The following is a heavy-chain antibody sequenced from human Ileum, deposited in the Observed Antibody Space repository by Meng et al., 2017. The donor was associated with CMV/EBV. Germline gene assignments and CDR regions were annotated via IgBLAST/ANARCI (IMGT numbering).Heavy chain of an antibody. Sequence: SGFTISTYSINWVRQTPGKGLEWVSSISSGSNYIYYADSVKGRFTVSRDNAKNSLHLQINSLRAEDTAVYYCARVYCSSSSCGMDVWGQGTTVTVSS. CDR2: ISSGSNYI. CDR3: ARVYCSSSSCGMDV. J-gene: IGHJ6*02. D-gene: IGHD2-15*01. V-gene: IGHV3-21*01. CDR1: GFTISTYS.